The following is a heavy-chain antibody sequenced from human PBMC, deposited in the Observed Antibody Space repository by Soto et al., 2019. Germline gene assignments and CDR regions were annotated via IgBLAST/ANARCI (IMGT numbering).Heavy chain of an antibody. Sequence: EVQLLESGGGFVQPGGSLRLSCAASGFTFINYAMSWVRQAPGEGLEWVSTISGNGANTHYADSVKGRFSISRDNSKNTRYKKMTSLRAKDTAVNYCAKDYGSSRYSLDSWGKGALVTVSS. CDR3: AKDYGSSRYSLDS. CDR1: GFTFINYA. J-gene: IGHJ4*02. V-gene: IGHV3-23*01. D-gene: IGHD6-19*01. CDR2: ISGNGANT.